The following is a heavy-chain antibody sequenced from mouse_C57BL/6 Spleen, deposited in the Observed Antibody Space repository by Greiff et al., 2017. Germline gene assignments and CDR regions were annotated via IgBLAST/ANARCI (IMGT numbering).Heavy chain of an antibody. Sequence: QVQLQQSGPELVKPGASVKISCKASGYAFSSSWMNWVKQRPGKGLEWIGRIYPGDGDTNYNGKFKGKATLTADKSSSTAYMQLSSLTSEDSAVYCCARKDPYAMDYWGQGTSVTVSS. J-gene: IGHJ4*01. CDR3: ARKDPYAMDY. V-gene: IGHV1-82*01. CDR1: GYAFSSSW. CDR2: IYPGDGDT.